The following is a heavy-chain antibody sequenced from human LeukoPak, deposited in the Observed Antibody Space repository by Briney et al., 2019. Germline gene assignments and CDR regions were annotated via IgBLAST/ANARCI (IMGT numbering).Heavy chain of an antibody. J-gene: IGHJ3*02. CDR3: ASLTTADAFDI. V-gene: IGHV4-59*01. CDR1: GGSISSYY. D-gene: IGHD3-22*01. Sequence: SETLSLTCTVSGGSISSYYWSWIRQPPGKGLEWIGYIYDSGSTNYNPSLKSRVTISVDTSKNQFSLKLSSWTAADTAVFYCASLTTADAFDIWGQGTMVTVSS. CDR2: IYDSGST.